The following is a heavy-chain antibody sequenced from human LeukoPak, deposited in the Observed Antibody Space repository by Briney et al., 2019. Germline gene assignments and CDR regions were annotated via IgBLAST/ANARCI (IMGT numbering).Heavy chain of an antibody. CDR2: IYYSGST. J-gene: IGHJ4*02. CDR3: ARESSSFSNFDY. Sequence: SETLSLTCTVSGGSISSSSYYWGWIRQPPGKGLEWIGSIYYSGSTYYNPSLKSRVTISVDTSKNQFSLKLSSVTAADTAVYYCARESSSFSNFDYWGQGTLVTVSS. V-gene: IGHV4-39*01. CDR1: GGSISSSSYY. D-gene: IGHD6-6*01.